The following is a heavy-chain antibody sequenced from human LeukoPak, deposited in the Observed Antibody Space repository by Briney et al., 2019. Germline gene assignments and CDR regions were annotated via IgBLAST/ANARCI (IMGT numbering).Heavy chain of an antibody. J-gene: IGHJ6*03. CDR2: ISAYNGNT. CDR1: GYTFTSYG. CDR3: ASAPFDAWSGYFPYYMDV. Sequence: ASVKVSCKASGYTFTSYGISWVRQAPGQGLEWMGWISAYNGNTNYAQKLQRRVTMTTDTYTSTAYMELRSLRSDDTAVYYCASAPFDAWSGYFPYYMDVWGKGTTVTVSS. D-gene: IGHD3-3*01. V-gene: IGHV1-18*04.